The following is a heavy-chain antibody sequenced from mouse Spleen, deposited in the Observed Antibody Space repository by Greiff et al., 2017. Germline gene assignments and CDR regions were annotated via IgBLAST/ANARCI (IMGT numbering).Heavy chain of an antibody. D-gene: IGHD1-1*01. J-gene: IGHJ3*01. CDR3: ATGSRPWFAY. V-gene: IGHV1-72*01. CDR2: IDPNSGDT. CDR1: GYTFTSYW. Sequence: QVHVKQSGAELVKPGASVKLSCKASGYTFTSYWMHWVKQRPGRGLEWIGRIDPNSGDTKYNEKFKTKATLTVDKPSSTAYMQLSGLTSEDSAVYYCATGSRPWFAYWGQGTLVTVSA.